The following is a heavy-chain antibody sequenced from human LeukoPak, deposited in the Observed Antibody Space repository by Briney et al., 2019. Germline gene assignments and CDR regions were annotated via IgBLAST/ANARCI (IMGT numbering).Heavy chain of an antibody. Sequence: GGSLRLSCAASGFTFDDYAMHWVRQAPGKGLEWVSGISWNSGSIGYADSVKGRFTISRDNAKNSLYLQMNSLRAEDMALYYCAKDWGSGYCSSTSCNYYYMDVWGKGTTVTVSS. CDR2: ISWNSGSI. CDR1: GFTFDDYA. D-gene: IGHD2-2*01. V-gene: IGHV3-9*03. CDR3: AKDWGSGYCSSTSCNYYYMDV. J-gene: IGHJ6*03.